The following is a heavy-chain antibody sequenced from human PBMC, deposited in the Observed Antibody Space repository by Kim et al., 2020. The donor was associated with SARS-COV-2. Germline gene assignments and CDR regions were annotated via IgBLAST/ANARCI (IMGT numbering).Heavy chain of an antibody. CDR1: GYIFTDFY. Sequence: ASVKVSCKASGYIFTDFYLHWVRQAPGQRLEWMAWINPKNGGTRYEQKFQGRITLTRDTSISTVHMELSRLTSDDTAVYYCVRDQARYCSSISCYSHWSQGTLVTVAS. D-gene: IGHD2-2*01. CDR2: INPKNGGT. CDR3: VRDQARYCSSISCYSH. J-gene: IGHJ4*02. V-gene: IGHV1-2*02.